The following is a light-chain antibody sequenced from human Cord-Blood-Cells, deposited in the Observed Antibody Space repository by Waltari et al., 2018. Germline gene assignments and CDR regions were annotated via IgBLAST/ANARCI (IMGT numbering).Light chain of an antibody. CDR2: YED. CDR1: SSNIGNNA. CDR3: AAWDDSLNGWV. Sequence: QSVLTQPPSVSEAPRQRVTISCSGSSSNIGNNAVNWYQQLPGKAPKLLRYYEDRLPSGFSYRFSGSKSGTSASLAISGLQSEDEADYYCAAWDDSLNGWVFGGGTKLTVL. V-gene: IGLV1-36*01. J-gene: IGLJ3*02.